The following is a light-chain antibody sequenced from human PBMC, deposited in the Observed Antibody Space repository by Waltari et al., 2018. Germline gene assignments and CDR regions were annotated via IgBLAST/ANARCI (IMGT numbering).Light chain of an antibody. CDR3: QVWDITSDHFV. CDR2: DNS. V-gene: IGLV3-21*02. Sequence: SYVLTQPPSVSVAPGQTARLTCGGNNLGSKSVHWYQQKPGQAPVLVVYDNSDRPSGIPERFSGSNSGNTATLTISRVEAGDEADYYCQVWDITSDHFVFGTGTKVTVL. J-gene: IGLJ1*01. CDR1: NLGSKS.